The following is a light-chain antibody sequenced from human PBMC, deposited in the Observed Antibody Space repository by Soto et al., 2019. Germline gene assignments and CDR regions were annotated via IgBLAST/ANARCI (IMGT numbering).Light chain of an antibody. V-gene: IGKV3-20*01. J-gene: IGKJ5*01. CDR3: HQYASSPLT. CDR2: GAS. Sequence: EIVLTQSPGTLSLSPGERATLSCRASQSVGSNYLAWYQQTPSQAPRLLIHGASTRATGIPDRFSGSGSGTDFTLTLSRLESEDSAVYYCHQYASSPLTFGQGTRLEIK. CDR1: QSVGSNY.